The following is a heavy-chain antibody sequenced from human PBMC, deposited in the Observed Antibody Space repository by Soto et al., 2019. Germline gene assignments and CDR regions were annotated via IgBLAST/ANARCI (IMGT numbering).Heavy chain of an antibody. D-gene: IGHD2-15*01. CDR1: GYSFTNYC. V-gene: IGHV1-46*01. Sequence: QVQLVQSGADLKKPGTSVKVSCKAAGYSFTNYCMYWVRQAPGQGLEGMGMINTRTGSTRYAQKFQDRVTLTRDTSTTSVYMELCTLLSDDTAVYYCARDGGLLTASWHYDLSGRGTVCTVSS. J-gene: IGHJ2*01. CDR3: ARDGGLLTASWHYDL. CDR2: INTRTGST.